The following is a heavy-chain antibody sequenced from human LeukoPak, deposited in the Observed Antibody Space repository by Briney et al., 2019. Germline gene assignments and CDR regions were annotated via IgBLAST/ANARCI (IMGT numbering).Heavy chain of an antibody. CDR3: ASFGYYGSGSPDY. V-gene: IGHV4-30-2*01. J-gene: IGHJ4*02. CDR2: IYHSGST. CDR1: GGSISSGGYS. D-gene: IGHD3-10*01. Sequence: SETLSLTCAVSGGSISSGGYSWSWIRQPPGTGLEWIGYIYHSGSTYYNPSLKSRVTISVDRSKNQFSLKLSSVTAADTAVYYCASFGYYGSGSPDYWGQGTLVTVSS.